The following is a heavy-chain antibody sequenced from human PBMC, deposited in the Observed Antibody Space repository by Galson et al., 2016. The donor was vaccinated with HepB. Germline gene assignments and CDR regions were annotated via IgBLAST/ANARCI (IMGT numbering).Heavy chain of an antibody. J-gene: IGHJ4*02. CDR3: VKGYSDYDWFY. CDR2: ISGSGDST. Sequence: SLRLSCAASGFTFSSYAMRWVRQAPGKGLEWVSYISGSGDSTYYADSVKGRFTISRDNSKNTVFLQMNSLRVEDTALYYCVKGYSDYDWFYWGEGTLVIVAS. V-gene: IGHV3-23*01. D-gene: IGHD5-12*01. CDR1: GFTFSSYA.